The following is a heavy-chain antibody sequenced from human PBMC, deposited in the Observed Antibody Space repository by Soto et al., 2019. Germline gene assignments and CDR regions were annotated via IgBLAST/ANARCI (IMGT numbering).Heavy chain of an antibody. CDR3: ARGSQLSLRFLEWLTTPADYYYYGMDV. J-gene: IGHJ6*02. V-gene: IGHV3-30-3*01. CDR2: ISYDGSNK. Sequence: GGSLRLSCAASGFTFSSYAMHWVRQAPGKGLEWVAVISYDGSNKYYADSVKGRFTISRDNSKNTLYLQMNSLRAEDTAVYYCARGSQLSLRFLEWLTTPADYYYYGMDVWGQGTTVTVSS. D-gene: IGHD3-3*01. CDR1: GFTFSSYA.